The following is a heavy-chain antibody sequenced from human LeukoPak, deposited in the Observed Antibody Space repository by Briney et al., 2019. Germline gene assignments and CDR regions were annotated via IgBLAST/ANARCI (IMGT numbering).Heavy chain of an antibody. CDR1: GYTFTSYG. D-gene: IGHD3-22*01. CDR3: AGYSSVYCLDY. CDR2: ISAYNGNT. Sequence: GASVKVSCKASGYTFTSYGISWVRQGPGQGLEWMGWISAYNGNTNYAQKLQGRVTMTTDTSTSTAYMELRSLRSDDTAVYYCAGYSSVYCLDYWGQGTLVTVSS. J-gene: IGHJ4*02. V-gene: IGHV1-18*01.